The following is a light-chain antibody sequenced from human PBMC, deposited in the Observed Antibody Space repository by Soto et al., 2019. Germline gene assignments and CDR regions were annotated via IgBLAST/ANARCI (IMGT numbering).Light chain of an antibody. CDR2: DNY. V-gene: IGLV1-51*01. CDR1: SSNIGSNY. J-gene: IGLJ3*02. Sequence: QSVLTQPPSVSAAPGQKVTISCSGSSSNIGSNYVSWYQQLPGTAPKLLIYDNYKRPSGIPDRFSGSKSGTSATLGITGLQTGDEADYYCGTWDSRLSAVFGGGTKVTVL. CDR3: GTWDSRLSAV.